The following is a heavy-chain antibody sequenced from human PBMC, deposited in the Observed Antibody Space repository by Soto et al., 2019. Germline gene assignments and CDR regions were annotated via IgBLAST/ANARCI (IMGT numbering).Heavy chain of an antibody. J-gene: IGHJ5*02. Sequence: SETLSLTCTVSGGSISSSSYYWGWIRQPPGKGLEWIGSIYYSGSTYYNPSLKSRVTISVDTSKNQFSLKLSSVTAADTAVYYCARQRTIYDFWSGYYVAWFDPWGQGTLVTVSS. V-gene: IGHV4-39*01. CDR3: ARQRTIYDFWSGYYVAWFDP. CDR2: IYYSGST. D-gene: IGHD3-3*01. CDR1: GGSISSSSYY.